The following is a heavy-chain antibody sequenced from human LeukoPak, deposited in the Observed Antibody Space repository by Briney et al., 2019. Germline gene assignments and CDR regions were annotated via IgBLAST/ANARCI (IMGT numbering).Heavy chain of an antibody. J-gene: IGHJ4*02. Sequence: SETLSLTCAVSGDSITNGCYWGWIRQPPGKGLEWIGSVYYSGSTHYNPSLRSRVTISIDTSKNQFSLKLSSMTAADTAVYYCARNSSWYFDYWGQGTLVTVSS. D-gene: IGHD6-13*01. CDR1: GDSITNGCY. CDR3: ARNSSWYFDY. CDR2: VYYSGST. V-gene: IGHV4-38-2*01.